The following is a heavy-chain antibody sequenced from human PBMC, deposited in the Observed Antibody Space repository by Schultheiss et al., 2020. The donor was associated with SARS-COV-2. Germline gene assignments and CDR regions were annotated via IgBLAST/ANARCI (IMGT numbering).Heavy chain of an antibody. CDR3: AHMMLKFGGVIVFDY. CDR2: IYWDDDK. J-gene: IGHJ4*02. V-gene: IGHV2-5*02. D-gene: IGHD3-16*02. Sequence: SGPTLVKPTQTLTLTCTFSGFSLSTSGVGVGWIRQPPGKALEWLALIYWDDDKRYSPSLKSRFTLTKDTSKNQVVLTMTNMDPEDTATYYCAHMMLKFGGVIVFDYWGQGTLVTVSS. CDR1: GFSLSTSGVG.